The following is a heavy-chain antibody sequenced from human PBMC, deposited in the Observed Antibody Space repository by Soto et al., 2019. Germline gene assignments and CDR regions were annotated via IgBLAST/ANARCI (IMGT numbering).Heavy chain of an antibody. J-gene: IGHJ4*02. CDR1: GFTFDDYA. CDR2: ISWNSGSI. V-gene: IGHV3-9*01. CDR3: AKDTREGGYSYEFDY. Sequence: GGSLRLSCAASGFTFDDYAMHWVRQAPGKGLEWVSGISWNSGSIGYADSVKGRFTIPRDNAKNSLYLQMNSLRAEDTALYYCAKDTREGGYSYEFDYWGQGTLVTVSS. D-gene: IGHD5-18*01.